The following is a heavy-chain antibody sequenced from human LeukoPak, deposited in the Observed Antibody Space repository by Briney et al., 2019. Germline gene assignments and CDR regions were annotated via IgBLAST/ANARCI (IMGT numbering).Heavy chain of an antibody. Sequence: SVKVSCKASGGTFSSYAISWVRQAPGQGLEWMGRIVPILGIANYVQKFQGRVTITADKSTSTAYMELSSLRSEDTAVYYCATTTVTTSYYYYGMDVWGQGTTVTVSS. CDR2: IVPILGIA. V-gene: IGHV1-69*04. CDR3: ATTTVTTSYYYYGMDV. CDR1: GGTFSSYA. D-gene: IGHD4-11*01. J-gene: IGHJ6*02.